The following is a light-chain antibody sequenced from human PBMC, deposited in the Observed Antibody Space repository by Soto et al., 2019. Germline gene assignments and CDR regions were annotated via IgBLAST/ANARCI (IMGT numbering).Light chain of an antibody. V-gene: IGLV2-8*01. J-gene: IGLJ2*01. CDR1: SSDVGGYSY. CDR3: CSYAGTHTFVI. Sequence: QSVLTQPPSASGSPGQSVAISCTGTSSDVGGYSYVSWYQQHPGKAPKLMIYEVSKRPSGVPDRFSGSKSGDTASLTISGLQSEDEAEYYCCSYAGTHTFVIFGAGTKLTVL. CDR2: EVS.